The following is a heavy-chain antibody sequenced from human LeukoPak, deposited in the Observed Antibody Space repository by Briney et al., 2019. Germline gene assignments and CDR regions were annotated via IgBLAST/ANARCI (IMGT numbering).Heavy chain of an antibody. Sequence: GGSLRLSCAASGFTFSSYDMHWVRQATGKGLEWVSAIGTAGDTYYPGSVKGRFTISRENAKNSLYLQMNSLRAGDTAVYYCARAKRGNSSGWYEGMDVWGQGTTVTVSS. CDR1: GFTFSSYD. J-gene: IGHJ6*02. CDR3: ARAKRGNSSGWYEGMDV. V-gene: IGHV3-13*01. D-gene: IGHD6-19*01. CDR2: IGTAGDT.